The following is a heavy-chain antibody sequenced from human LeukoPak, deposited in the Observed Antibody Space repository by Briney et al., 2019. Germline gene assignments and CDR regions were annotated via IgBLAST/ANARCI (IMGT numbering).Heavy chain of an antibody. CDR1: GFTFSSAG. J-gene: IGHJ4*02. CDR2: IWYDGSNQ. D-gene: IGHD1-26*01. Sequence: GGSLRLSCAASGFTFSSAGMHWVRQAPGKGLEWVAVIWYDGSNQYYADSVKGRFTVSRDNSKSTTYMQMDSLRAEDTAMYYCARWGSGAYHFFDSWGPGTLVTVSS. V-gene: IGHV3-33*01. CDR3: ARWGSGAYHFFDS.